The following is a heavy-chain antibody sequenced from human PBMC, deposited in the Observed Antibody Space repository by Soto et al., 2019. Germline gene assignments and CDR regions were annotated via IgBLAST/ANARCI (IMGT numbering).Heavy chain of an antibody. Sequence: QVQLVQSGAEVKKPGASVKVSCKASGYTFTSYYMHWVRQAPGQGLEWMGIINPSGGSTSYAQKLQGRVTMTRYTSTSTVYLGLSSLRSEDTAVYYCARGYSKNYDSSGYLRAYYYYGMDVWGQGTTVTVSS. CDR1: GYTFTSYY. CDR3: ARGYSKNYDSSGYLRAYYYYGMDV. V-gene: IGHV1-46*01. J-gene: IGHJ6*02. D-gene: IGHD3-22*01. CDR2: INPSGGST.